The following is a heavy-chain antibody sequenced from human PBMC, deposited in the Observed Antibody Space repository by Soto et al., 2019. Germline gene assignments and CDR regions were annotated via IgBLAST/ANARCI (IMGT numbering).Heavy chain of an antibody. J-gene: IGHJ6*02. CDR2: MNPNSGNT. CDR3: ARYPTTGTTGYYYDMDV. D-gene: IGHD1-1*01. CDR1: GYTFTSYD. V-gene: IGHV1-8*01. Sequence: GASVKVSCKASGYTFTSYDINWVRQATGQGLEWMGWMNPNSGNTGYAQKFQGRVTMTRNTSISTAYMELSSLRSEDTAVYYCARYPTTGTTGYYYDMDVWGQGTTVTVSS.